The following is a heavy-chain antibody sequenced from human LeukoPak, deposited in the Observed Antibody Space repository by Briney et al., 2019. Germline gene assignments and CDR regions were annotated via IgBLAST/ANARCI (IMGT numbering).Heavy chain of an antibody. Sequence: SETLSLTCAVSGGSISSSYWWSWVRQSPGKGLEWIGEIYHSGSTNYNPSLKSRVTMSVDTSKNQFSLKLSSVTAADTAVYYCARGSGYDILTAPGWFDPWGQGTLVTVSS. CDR3: ARGSGYDILTAPGWFDP. CDR2: IYHSGST. V-gene: IGHV4-4*02. CDR1: GGSISSSYW. J-gene: IGHJ5*02. D-gene: IGHD3-9*01.